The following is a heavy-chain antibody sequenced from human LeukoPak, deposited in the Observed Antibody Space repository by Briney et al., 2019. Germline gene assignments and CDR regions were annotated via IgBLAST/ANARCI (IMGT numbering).Heavy chain of an antibody. CDR2: ISYDGSNK. Sequence: GSLRLSCAASGFTFSSYGMHWVRQAPGKGLEWVAVISYDGSNKYYADSVKGRFTISRDNSKNTLYLQMNSLRAEDTAVYYCAKDSRAGTSHFDYWGQGTLVTVSS. D-gene: IGHD6-13*01. J-gene: IGHJ4*02. CDR1: GFTFSSYG. CDR3: AKDSRAGTSHFDY. V-gene: IGHV3-30*18.